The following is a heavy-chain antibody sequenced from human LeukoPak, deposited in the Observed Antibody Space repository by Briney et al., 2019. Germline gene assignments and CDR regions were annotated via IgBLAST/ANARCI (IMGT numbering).Heavy chain of an antibody. J-gene: IGHJ3*02. V-gene: IGHV5-51*01. D-gene: IGHD5-18*01. Sequence: GESLKISCKGSGYSFTSHWIGWVRQMPGKGLEWMGIIYPGDSDTRYSPSFQGQVTISADKSISTAYLQWSSLKASDTAMYYCVRQDTALVLDAFDIWGQGTMVTVSS. CDR3: VRQDTALVLDAFDI. CDR1: GYSFTSHW. CDR2: IYPGDSDT.